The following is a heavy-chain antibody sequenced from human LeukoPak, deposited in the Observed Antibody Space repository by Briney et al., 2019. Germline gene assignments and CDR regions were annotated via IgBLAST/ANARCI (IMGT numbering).Heavy chain of an antibody. Sequence: ASVKVSCKASGYTFTGYYMHWVRQAPGQGLEWMGWINPNSGGTNYAQKFQGRVTMTRDTSISTAYMELSRLRSDDTAVYYCARDAVYSSSRYESLKYYYYGMDVWGQGTTVTVSS. CDR2: INPNSGGT. CDR3: ARDAVYSSSRYESLKYYYYGMDV. CDR1: GYTFTGYY. J-gene: IGHJ6*02. V-gene: IGHV1-2*02. D-gene: IGHD6-13*01.